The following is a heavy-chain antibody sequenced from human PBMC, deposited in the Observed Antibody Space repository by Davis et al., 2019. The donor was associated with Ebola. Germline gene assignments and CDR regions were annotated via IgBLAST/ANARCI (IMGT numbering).Heavy chain of an antibody. Sequence: PSETLSLTCTVSNASISHYYWNWVRQAPGKGLEWVSVISGSGGRTHYADSVKGRFTISRDNSKTTLYLQMNSLTAEDTALYYCAKDRGLTIYGVVIPGLLDHWGQGTVVTVSS. CDR3: AKDRGLTIYGVVIPGLLDH. CDR2: ISGSGGRT. CDR1: NASISHYY. V-gene: IGHV3-23*01. J-gene: IGHJ4*02. D-gene: IGHD3-3*01.